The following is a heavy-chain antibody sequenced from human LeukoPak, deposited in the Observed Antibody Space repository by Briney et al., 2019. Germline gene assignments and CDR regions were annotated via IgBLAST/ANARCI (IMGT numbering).Heavy chain of an antibody. CDR3: GKTTVGYSSGRYPGWPVDY. D-gene: IGHD2-15*01. CDR2: IFGSGGSA. J-gene: IGHJ4*02. V-gene: IGHV3-23*01. Sequence: PGGSLRLSCVASGFTFNSYAMYWVRQAPGKGLEWISGIFGSGGSAHYADSVKGRFTISRDNSKNTVYLQLDSLRVEDTAVYYCGKTTVGYSSGRYPGWPVDYWGRGALVTVSS. CDR1: GFTFNSYA.